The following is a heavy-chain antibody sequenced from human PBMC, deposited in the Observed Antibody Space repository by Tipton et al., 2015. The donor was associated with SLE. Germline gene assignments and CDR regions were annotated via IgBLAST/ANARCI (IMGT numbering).Heavy chain of an antibody. CDR2: INHGGST. V-gene: IGHV4-34*01. CDR1: GGSFSDYS. Sequence: TLSLTCAVYGGSFSDYSWSWIRQPPGKGLVWIGEINHGGSTNYNPSLKSRVTISADTSKNQFSLNLKSITAADTAVYYCATNGHGETYEFFTEYLRHWGQGTLVTVSS. D-gene: IGHD5-12*01. J-gene: IGHJ1*01. CDR3: ATNGHGETYEFFTEYLRH.